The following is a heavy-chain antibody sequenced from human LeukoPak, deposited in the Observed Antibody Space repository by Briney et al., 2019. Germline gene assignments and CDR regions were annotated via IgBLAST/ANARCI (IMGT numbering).Heavy chain of an antibody. J-gene: IGHJ4*02. CDR1: GGSISRYY. V-gene: IGHV4-59*07. CDR3: ARMSYTTSRDY. Sequence: SDTLSLTCTVSGGSISRYYRSWIRQPPGKGLEWIGYIYYSGSTNYNPSLKSRVTISVDTSKNQFSLKLSSVTAADTAVYYCARMSYTTSRDYWGQGTLVTVSS. D-gene: IGHD6-13*01. CDR2: IYYSGST.